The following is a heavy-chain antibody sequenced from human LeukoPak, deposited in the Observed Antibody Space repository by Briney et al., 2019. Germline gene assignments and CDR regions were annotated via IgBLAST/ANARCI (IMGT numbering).Heavy chain of an antibody. CDR2: INPNSGGT. V-gene: IGHV1-2*04. Sequence: ASVKVSCKASGYTFTGYYMHWVRQAPVQGLEWMGWINPNSGGTNYAQKFQGWVTMTRDTSISTACMELSRLRSDDTAVYYCAREAYGDYVMDYWGQGTLVTVSS. CDR1: GYTFTGYY. J-gene: IGHJ4*02. D-gene: IGHD4-17*01. CDR3: AREAYGDYVMDY.